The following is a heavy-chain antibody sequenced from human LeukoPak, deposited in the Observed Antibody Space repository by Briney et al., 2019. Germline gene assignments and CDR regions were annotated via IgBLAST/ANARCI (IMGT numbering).Heavy chain of an antibody. CDR2: ISSSGSTI. Sequence: GGSLRLSCAASGFTFSSYEMNWVRQAPGKGLEWVSYISSSGSTIYYADSVKGRFTISRDNAKNSLNLQMNNLRAEDTAVYYCARDTHYYGSGSPAFDIWGQGTMVTVSS. V-gene: IGHV3-48*03. J-gene: IGHJ3*02. CDR1: GFTFSSYE. D-gene: IGHD3-10*01. CDR3: ARDTHYYGSGSPAFDI.